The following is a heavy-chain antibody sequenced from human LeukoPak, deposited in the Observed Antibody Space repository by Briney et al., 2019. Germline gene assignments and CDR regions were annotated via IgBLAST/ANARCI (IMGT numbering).Heavy chain of an antibody. CDR2: IYYSGST. V-gene: IGHV4-59*01. CDR3: ARGGGSPDF. D-gene: IGHD1-26*01. Sequence: SETLSLTCSVSGGSISSYYWSWIRQPPGKGLEWIGYIYYSGSTKYNPSLESRVTISVDTSKSQFSLKLSSATTADTAVYYCARGGGSPDFWGQGTQVTVSS. J-gene: IGHJ4*02. CDR1: GGSISSYY.